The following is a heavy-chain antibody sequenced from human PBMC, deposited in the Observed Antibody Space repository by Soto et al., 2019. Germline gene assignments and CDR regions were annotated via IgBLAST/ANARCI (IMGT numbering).Heavy chain of an antibody. CDR1: GGSISSSNW. V-gene: IGHV4-4*02. D-gene: IGHD5-18*01. CDR3: ARSGGYSYGDY. Sequence: QVQLQESGPGLVKPSGTLSLTCAVSGGSISSSNWWIWVRQPPGKGLEWIGENQHSGSTNYNPSLKSRVTISVDKSKSLSSLMLTSVAAADTAVYYCARSGGYSYGDYWGQGTLVTVSS. CDR2: NQHSGST. J-gene: IGHJ4*02.